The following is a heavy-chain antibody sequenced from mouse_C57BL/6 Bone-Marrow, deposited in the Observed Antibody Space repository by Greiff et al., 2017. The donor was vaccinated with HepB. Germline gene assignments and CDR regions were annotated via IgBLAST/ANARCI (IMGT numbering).Heavy chain of an antibody. J-gene: IGHJ4*01. V-gene: IGHV1-55*01. D-gene: IGHD2-2*01. CDR1: GYTFTSYW. Sequence: VQLQQSGAELVKPGASVKMSCKASGYTFTSYWITWVKQRPGQGLEWIGDIYPGSGSTNYNEKFKSKATLTVDTSSSTAYMQLSSLTSEDSAVYYCARSTMVTTSAMDYWGQGTSVTVSS. CDR2: IYPGSGST. CDR3: ARSTMVTTSAMDY.